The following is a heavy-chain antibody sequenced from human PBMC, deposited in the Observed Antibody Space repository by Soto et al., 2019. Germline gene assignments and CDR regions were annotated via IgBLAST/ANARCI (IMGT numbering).Heavy chain of an antibody. J-gene: IGHJ4*02. CDR1: GDTFNFYT. CDR2: FNPILSFS. Sequence: SVKVSCKASGDTFNFYTIDWVRQAPGLGLEWMGRFNPILSFSNSALKFQGRVTLTADKSTSTAYMVLSSLRSEDTAIYYCATRFGSGSRAFDYWGQGALVTVSS. D-gene: IGHD3-10*01. V-gene: IGHV1-69*02. CDR3: ATRFGSGSRAFDY.